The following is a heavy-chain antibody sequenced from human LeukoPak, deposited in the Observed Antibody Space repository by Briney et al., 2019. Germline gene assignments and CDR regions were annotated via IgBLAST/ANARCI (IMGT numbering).Heavy chain of an antibody. CDR1: GFTFSSYS. CDR3: ARHRIESGYDYGGIDY. CDR2: ISSSSSYI. V-gene: IGHV3-21*01. Sequence: GGSLRLSCAASGFTFSSYSMNWVRQAPGKGLEWVSSISSSSSYIFYADSMRGRFTISRDNAKNSLYLQMSSLRAEDTAVYYCARHRIESGYDYGGIDYWGQGTLVTVSS. J-gene: IGHJ4*02. D-gene: IGHD5-12*01.